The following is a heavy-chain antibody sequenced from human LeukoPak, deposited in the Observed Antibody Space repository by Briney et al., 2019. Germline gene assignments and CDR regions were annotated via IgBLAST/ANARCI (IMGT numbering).Heavy chain of an antibody. V-gene: IGHV3-23*01. CDR3: VRDWGYDSSGYWQKYFDS. J-gene: IGHJ4*02. D-gene: IGHD3-22*01. Sequence: GGSLRLSCAASGFTVSSNYMSWVRQAPGKGLEWVSAISGSGGSTYYADSVKGRFTISRDNAKNTLHLQMNSLRAEDTAVYYCVRDWGYDSSGYWQKYFDSWGQGTLVTVSS. CDR1: GFTVSSNY. CDR2: ISGSGGST.